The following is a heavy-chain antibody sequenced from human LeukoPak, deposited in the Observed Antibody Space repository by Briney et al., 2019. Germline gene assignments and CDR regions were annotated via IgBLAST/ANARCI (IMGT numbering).Heavy chain of an antibody. CDR3: AKDYYDFWSGGYYYYYGMDV. CDR2: ISYDGSNK. D-gene: IGHD3-3*01. J-gene: IGHJ6*02. V-gene: IGHV3-30*18. Sequence: GGSLRLSCAASGFTFSSYAMSWVRQAPGKGLEWVAVISYDGSNKYYADSVKGRFTISRDNSKNTLYLQMNSLRAEDTAVYYCAKDYYDFWSGGYYYYYGMDVWGQGTTVTVSS. CDR1: GFTFSSYA.